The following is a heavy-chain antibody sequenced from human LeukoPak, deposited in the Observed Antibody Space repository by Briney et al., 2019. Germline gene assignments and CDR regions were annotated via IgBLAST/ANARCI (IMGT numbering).Heavy chain of an antibody. J-gene: IGHJ4*02. D-gene: IGHD3-22*01. CDR1: GFTFSSYS. CDR2: IYSGGST. V-gene: IGHV3-66*02. CDR3: ARDVKDSSGYYYRWTGD. Sequence: PGGSLRLSCAASGFTFSSYSMNWVRQAPGKGLEWVSVIYSGGSTYYADSVKGRFTISRDNSKNTLYLQMNSLRAEDTAVYYCARDVKDSSGYYYRWTGDWGQGTLVTVSS.